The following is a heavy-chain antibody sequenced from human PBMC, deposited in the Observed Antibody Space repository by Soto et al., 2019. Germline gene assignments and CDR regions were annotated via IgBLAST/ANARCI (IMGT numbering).Heavy chain of an antibody. J-gene: IGHJ6*02. CDR1: GFTLSSYG. D-gene: IGHD3-10*01. V-gene: IGHV3-30*18. Sequence: QVQLVESGGGVVQPGRSLRLSCAASGFTLSSYGMHWVRQAPGKGLEWVAVISYDGSNKYYADSVKGRFTISRDNSKNTLYLQMNSLRAEDTAVYYCAKDFSAYYYYYGMDVWGQGTTVTVSS. CDR3: AKDFSAYYYYYGMDV. CDR2: ISYDGSNK.